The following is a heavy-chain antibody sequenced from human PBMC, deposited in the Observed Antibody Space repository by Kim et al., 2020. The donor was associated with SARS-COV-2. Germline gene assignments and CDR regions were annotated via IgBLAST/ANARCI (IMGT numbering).Heavy chain of an antibody. D-gene: IGHD6-19*01. CDR3: AKDRGIAVAGNDAFDI. V-gene: IGHV3-30*02. J-gene: IGHJ3*02. Sequence: SVKGRFTISRDNSKNTLYLQMNSLRAEDTAVYYCAKDRGIAVAGNDAFDIWGQGTMVTVSS.